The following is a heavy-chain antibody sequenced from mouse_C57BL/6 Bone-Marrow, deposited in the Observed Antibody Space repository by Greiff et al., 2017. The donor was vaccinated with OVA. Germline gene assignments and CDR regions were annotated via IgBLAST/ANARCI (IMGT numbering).Heavy chain of an antibody. Sequence: EVKLVESGGGLVKPGGSLKLSCAASGFTFSSYTMSWVRQTPEKRLEWVATISGGGGNTYYPASVKGRFTISRDNAKNTLYLQMSSLRSEDTALDYCARSHGVPFYAMDDWGQGTSVTVSS. CDR2: ISGGGGNT. V-gene: IGHV5-9*01. J-gene: IGHJ4*01. CDR3: ARSHGVPFYAMDD. CDR1: GFTFSSYT.